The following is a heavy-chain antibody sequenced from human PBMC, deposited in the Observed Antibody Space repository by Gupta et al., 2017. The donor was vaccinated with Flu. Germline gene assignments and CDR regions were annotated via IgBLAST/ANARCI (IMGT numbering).Heavy chain of an antibody. CDR1: GFTFSSYN. J-gene: IGHJ4*02. CDR2: ISSSSTYI. D-gene: IGHD6-13*01. Sequence: EVQVVESGGGLVKPGGSLRLYGAASGFTFSSYNMNWVRQAPGKGLEWVSSISSSSTYIYYADSVRGRFTISRDNAKNSLSLQMNSLRAEDTAVYYCARDWSSTWQRGNYFDYWGQGTLVTVSS. CDR3: ARDWSSTWQRGNYFDY. V-gene: IGHV3-21*01.